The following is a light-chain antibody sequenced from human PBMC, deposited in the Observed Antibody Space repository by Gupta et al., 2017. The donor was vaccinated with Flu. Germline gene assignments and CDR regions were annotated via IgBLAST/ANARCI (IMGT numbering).Light chain of an antibody. J-gene: IGLJ3*02. CDR1: SSNIGNTA. V-gene: IGLV1-36*01. CDR2: YDD. CDR3: AAWDDSLNGPV. Sequence: QSVLTQPPSVSAAPRQRVTISCSGSSSNIGNTAVNWYQQLPGKAPKLLIYYDDLLPAGVSDRFSGSKSGTSASLAISGLQSEDEADYYCAAWDDSLNGPVFGGGTKRTVL.